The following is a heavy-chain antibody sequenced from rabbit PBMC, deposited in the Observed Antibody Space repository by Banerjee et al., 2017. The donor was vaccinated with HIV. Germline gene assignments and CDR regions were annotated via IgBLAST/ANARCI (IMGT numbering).Heavy chain of an antibody. CDR2: INTSSGNT. Sequence: QEQLVESGGGLVKPEGSLTLTCKASGFDLSGYYDMCWVRQAPGKGLEWIACINTSSGNTVYATWAKGRFTISRTSSTTVALQMTSLTVADTATYFCARDLAGAIGWNFVLWGPGTLVTVS. J-gene: IGHJ4*01. CDR3: ARDLAGAIGWNFVL. V-gene: IGHV1S45*01. D-gene: IGHD4-1*01. CDR1: GFDLSGYYD.